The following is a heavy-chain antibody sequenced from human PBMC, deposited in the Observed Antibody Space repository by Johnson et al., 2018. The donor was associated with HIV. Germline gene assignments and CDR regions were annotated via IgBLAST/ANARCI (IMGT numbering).Heavy chain of an antibody. D-gene: IGHD6-19*01. CDR1: GFTFSSYW. CDR2: IKQDGSAK. V-gene: IGHV3-7*01. Sequence: VQLVESGGGLVQPGGSLRLSCAASGFTFSSYWMNWVRQAPGKGLEWVANIKQDGSAKYYVDSVQGRFSISRDNAKNSLFLQMNSLRAEDTAVYYCASTPVAGGAFDIWGQGTMVSVSS. J-gene: IGHJ3*02. CDR3: ASTPVAGGAFDI.